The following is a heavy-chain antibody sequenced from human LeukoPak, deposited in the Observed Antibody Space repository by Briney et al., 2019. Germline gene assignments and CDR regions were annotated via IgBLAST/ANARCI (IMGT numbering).Heavy chain of an antibody. J-gene: IGHJ4*02. CDR2: IYYSGST. CDR1: GGSISSSSYY. Sequence: PSETLSLTCTVSGGSISSSSYYWGWIRRPPGKGLEWIGNIYYSGSTYYNPSLKSRVTISVDTSKNQFSLKLTSVTAADTAVYYCARLPAYCSTTSCSFDSWGQGTLVAVSS. CDR3: ARLPAYCSTTSCSFDS. V-gene: IGHV4-39*01. D-gene: IGHD2-2*01.